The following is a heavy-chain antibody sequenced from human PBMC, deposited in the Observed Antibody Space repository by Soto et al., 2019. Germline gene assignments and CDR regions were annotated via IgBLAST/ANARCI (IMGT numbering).Heavy chain of an antibody. CDR3: ARPRTPHSTNYYFDY. J-gene: IGHJ4*02. D-gene: IGHD6-13*01. CDR2: IIPIFGTA. Sequence: QVQLVQSGAEVKKPGSSVKVSCKASGGTFSSYAISWVRQAPGQGLEWMGAIIPIFGTANYAQKFQGRVTITADESTSTAYMELSSLRSEDTAVYYCARPRTPHSTNYYFDYWGQGTLVTVSS. CDR1: GGTFSSYA. V-gene: IGHV1-69*01.